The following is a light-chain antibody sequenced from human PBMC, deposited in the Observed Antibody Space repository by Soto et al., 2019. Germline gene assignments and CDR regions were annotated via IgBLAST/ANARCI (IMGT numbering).Light chain of an antibody. J-gene: IGKJ2*01. Sequence: DIQMTQSPSSLSAYVGDRVTITCQASQDITKYLSWFQQKPGKVPKLLIYDASELETGVPSRFSGSGSVTDFTFTISSLQPEDIATYYCQHYDNLPYTFGQGTKLEMK. CDR3: QHYDNLPYT. V-gene: IGKV1-33*01. CDR2: DAS. CDR1: QDITKY.